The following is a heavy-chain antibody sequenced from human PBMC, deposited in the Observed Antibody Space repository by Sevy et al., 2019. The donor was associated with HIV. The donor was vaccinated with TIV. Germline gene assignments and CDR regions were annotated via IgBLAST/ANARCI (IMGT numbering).Heavy chain of an antibody. CDR2: ISGVDAST. V-gene: IGHV3-23*01. Sequence: GGSLRLSCAASGFTFSTYAMNWVRQAPGKGLEWVSAISGVDASTYYADSVKGRFTISRDNSRNTLYLQMNNLRADDTAVYYCAKDRRTSWGRFDCWGQGTLVTVSS. J-gene: IGHJ4*02. CDR3: AKDRRTSWGRFDC. D-gene: IGHD6-13*01. CDR1: GFTFSTYA.